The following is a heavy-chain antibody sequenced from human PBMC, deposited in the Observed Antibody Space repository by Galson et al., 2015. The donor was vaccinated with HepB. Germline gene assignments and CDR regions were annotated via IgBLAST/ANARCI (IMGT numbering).Heavy chain of an antibody. D-gene: IGHD3-10*01. Sequence: SLRLSCAASGFTFSSYAMHWVRQAPGRGLEYVSSITGNGASTYYADSVKGRFTISRDNSKNTLYLQMSSLRPEDTAVYYCVKIPRIWFGESYWGQGTLVTVSS. V-gene: IGHV3-64D*06. J-gene: IGHJ4*02. CDR1: GFTFSSYA. CDR3: VKIPRIWFGESY. CDR2: ITGNGAST.